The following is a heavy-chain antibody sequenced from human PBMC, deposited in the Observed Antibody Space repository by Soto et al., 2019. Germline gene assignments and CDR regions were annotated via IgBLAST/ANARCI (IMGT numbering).Heavy chain of an antibody. J-gene: IGHJ4*02. CDR1: GGTFSSYT. D-gene: IGHD3-10*01. CDR3: ARDDYYYGSGSYYFDY. CDR2: IIPILGIA. Sequence: QVQLVQSGAEVKKPGSSVKVSCKASGGTFSSYTISWVRQAPGQGLEWMGRIIPILGIANYAQKFQGRVTITADKSTSTGDMELSSLRSENTAVYYGARDDYYYGSGSYYFDYWGQGTLVTVSS. V-gene: IGHV1-69*08.